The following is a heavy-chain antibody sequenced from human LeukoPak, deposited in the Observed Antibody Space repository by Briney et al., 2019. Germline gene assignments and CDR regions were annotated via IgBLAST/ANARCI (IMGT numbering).Heavy chain of an antibody. CDR2: ISGSGGST. CDR1: GFTFSSYA. D-gene: IGHD3-3*01. J-gene: IGHJ4*02. CDR3: AYNYYDFWSGPWYYFDY. V-gene: IGHV3-23*01. Sequence: GGSLRLSCAASGFTFSSYAMSWDRQAPGKGLEWVSAISGSGGSTYYADSVKGRFTISRDNSKNTLYLQMNGLRAEDTAVYYCAYNYYDFWSGPWYYFDYWGQGTLVTVSS.